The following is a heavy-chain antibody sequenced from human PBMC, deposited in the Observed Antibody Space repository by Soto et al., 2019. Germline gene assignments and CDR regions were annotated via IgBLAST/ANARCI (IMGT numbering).Heavy chain of an antibody. CDR3: ARHDYFHRTFDI. CDR1: GGSVGTGAYY. D-gene: IGHD5-12*01. V-gene: IGHV4-61*08. CDR2: TLYSGSP. Sequence: SETLSLTCRVSGGSVGTGAYYWSWIRQPPGKGLEWIGYTLYSGSPNYNPSLQSLQSRVTISVDTSRNQFSLRLTSVTAADTALYYCARHDYFHRTFDIWGQGTFFTVSS. J-gene: IGHJ3*02.